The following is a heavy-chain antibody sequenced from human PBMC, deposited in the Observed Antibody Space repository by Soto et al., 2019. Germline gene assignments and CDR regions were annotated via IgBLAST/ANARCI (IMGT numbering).Heavy chain of an antibody. V-gene: IGHV4-59*08. Sequence: SETLSLTCNVSGASISSASWGWIRQPPGKGLEWIAYVLHSGSTNYNPSLKSRVILSLDTSKNQLSLKLSSMTAADTAVYYCARLDFGDTIGGFDIWGLGTMVTVSS. CDR2: VLHSGST. CDR3: ARLDFGDTIGGFDI. CDR1: GASISSAS. J-gene: IGHJ3*02. D-gene: IGHD4-17*01.